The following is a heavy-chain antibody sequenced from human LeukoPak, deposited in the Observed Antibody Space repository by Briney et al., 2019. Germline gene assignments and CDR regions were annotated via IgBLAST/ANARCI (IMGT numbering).Heavy chain of an antibody. V-gene: IGHV4-30-2*05. D-gene: IGHD5/OR15-5a*01. CDR3: ARGVRSTIFYFDY. CDR2: IYHSGST. Sequence: SETLSLTCAVSGGSISSGGYSWSWIRQPPGKGLEWIGYIYHSGSTYYNPSLKSRVTISVDTSKNQFSLKLSSVTAADTAVYYCARGVRSTIFYFDYWGQGTLVTVSS. J-gene: IGHJ4*02. CDR1: GGSISSGGYS.